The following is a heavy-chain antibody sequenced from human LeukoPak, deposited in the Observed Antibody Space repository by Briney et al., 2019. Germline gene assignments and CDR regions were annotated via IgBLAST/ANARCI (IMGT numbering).Heavy chain of an antibody. Sequence: GGSLRLSCAAPGFTFSSYAMSWVRQAPGKGLEWVSAISGSGGSTYYADSVKGRFTISRDNSKNTLYLQMNSLRAEDTAVYYCARPGYCSGGSCPGGFDYWGQGTLVTVSS. CDR3: ARPGYCSGGSCPGGFDY. J-gene: IGHJ4*02. CDR2: ISGSGGST. D-gene: IGHD2-15*01. CDR1: GFTFSSYA. V-gene: IGHV3-23*01.